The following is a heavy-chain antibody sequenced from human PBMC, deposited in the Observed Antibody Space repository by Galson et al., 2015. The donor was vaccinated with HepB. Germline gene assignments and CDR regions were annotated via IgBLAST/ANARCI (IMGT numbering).Heavy chain of an antibody. CDR3: AKGGTLPMWSDFDY. CDR2: ITWNSDTK. CDR1: GFIFEDYP. Sequence: SLRLPCAASGFIFEDYPMHWVRQVPGKGLEWVSGITWNSDTKYYADSVKGRFTISRDNAKNSLYLQMNSLTPEDTALYYCAKGGTLPMWSDFDYWGQGALVTVSS. V-gene: IGHV3-9*01. D-gene: IGHD2-21*01. J-gene: IGHJ4*02.